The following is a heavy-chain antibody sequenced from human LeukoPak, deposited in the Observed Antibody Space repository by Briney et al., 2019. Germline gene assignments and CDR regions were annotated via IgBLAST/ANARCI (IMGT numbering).Heavy chain of an antibody. CDR1: GFTFSSYS. J-gene: IGHJ6*02. CDR3: AKAPHYYHGMDV. Sequence: GGSLRLSCAASGFTFSSYSMNWVRQAPGKGLEWVSSISSSSSYIYYADSVKGRFTISRDNAKNSLYLQMNSLRAEDTALYYCAKAPHYYHGMDVWGQGPTVTVSS. CDR2: ISSSSSYI. V-gene: IGHV3-21*04.